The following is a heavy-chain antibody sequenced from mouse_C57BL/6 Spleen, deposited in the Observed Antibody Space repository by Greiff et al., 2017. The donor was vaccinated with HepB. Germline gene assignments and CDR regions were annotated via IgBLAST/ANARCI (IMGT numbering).Heavy chain of an antibody. CDR1: GFTFSSYA. D-gene: IGHD1-1*01. V-gene: IGHV5-4*03. J-gene: IGHJ2*01. Sequence: DVKLQESGGGLVKPGGSLKLSCAASGFTFSSYAMSWVRQTPEKRLEWVATISDGGSYTYYPDNVKGRFTISRDNAKNNLYLQMSHLKSEDTAMYYCARVTTVVAPYFDYWGQGTTLTVSS. CDR2: ISDGGSYT. CDR3: ARVTTVVAPYFDY.